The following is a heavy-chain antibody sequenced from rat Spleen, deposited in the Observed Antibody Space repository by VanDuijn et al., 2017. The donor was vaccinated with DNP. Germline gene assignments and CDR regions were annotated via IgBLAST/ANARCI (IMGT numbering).Heavy chain of an antibody. J-gene: IGHJ2*01. CDR2: ISYDGGST. V-gene: IGHV5-20*01. Sequence: EVQLVESGGGLVQPGRSLKLSCAASGFIFSDYFMAWVRQAPTKGLEWVASISYDGGSTYYRDSVTGRFTVSRDNAKNTLYLQMNSLRSEDTATYYCTSNPHIRTAAPFDYWGQGVMVTVSS. D-gene: IGHD3-8*01. CDR3: TSNPHIRTAAPFDY. CDR1: GFIFSDYF.